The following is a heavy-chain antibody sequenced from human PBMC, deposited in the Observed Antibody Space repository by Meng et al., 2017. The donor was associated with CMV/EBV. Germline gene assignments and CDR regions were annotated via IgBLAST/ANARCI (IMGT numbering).Heavy chain of an antibody. CDR2: IIPILGIA. CDR3: ASTSPSEARFVVVPAAGFDI. D-gene: IGHD2-2*01. J-gene: IGHJ3*02. V-gene: IGHV1-69*10. CDR1: GGTFSSYA. Sequence: SVKVSCKASGGTFSSYAISWVRQAPGQGLEWMGGIIPILGIANYAQKFQGRVTITADKSTSTAYMELSSLRSEDTAVYYCASTSPSEARFVVVPAAGFDIWGKGTMVTVS.